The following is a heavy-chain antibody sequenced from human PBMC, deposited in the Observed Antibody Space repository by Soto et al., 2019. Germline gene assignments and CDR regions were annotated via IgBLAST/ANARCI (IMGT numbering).Heavy chain of an antibody. D-gene: IGHD6-13*01. CDR2: IKDSGDST. CDR3: VKGGASYTSCWYAN. Sequence: DVELLESGGNLVQPGGSLTLSCAASGFTFSNYAMHWVRQAPGKGLEWVSTIKDSGDSTYYLGSVRGRFTISRDNSKNTLYLQMTSLTAEDTALYHCVKGGASYTSCWYANWGQGILVTVSS. CDR1: GFTFSNYA. V-gene: IGHV3-23*01. J-gene: IGHJ4*02.